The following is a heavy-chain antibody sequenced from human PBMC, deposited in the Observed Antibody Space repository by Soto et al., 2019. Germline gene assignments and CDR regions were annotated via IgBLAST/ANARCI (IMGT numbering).Heavy chain of an antibody. CDR2: LSASSATT. D-gene: IGHD1-26*01. J-gene: IGHJ6*02. CDR1: GFTFSTYA. V-gene: IGHV3-23*01. Sequence: EVQLLESGGGLVQPGGSLRLSCAASGFTFSTYAMTWVRQAPGKGLQWVSALSASSATTYHADSVKGRFTISRDNSENTLYLQMNSMRAEDTAVYYCAKGLSGSQYYYYGVNVCGQATTVTASS. CDR3: AKGLSGSQYYYYGVNV.